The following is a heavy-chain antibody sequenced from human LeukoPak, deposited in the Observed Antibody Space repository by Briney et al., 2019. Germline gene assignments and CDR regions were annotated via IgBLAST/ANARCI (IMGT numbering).Heavy chain of an antibody. CDR2: IIPIFCTA. V-gene: IGHV1-69*05. D-gene: IGHD3-10*01. CDR3: ASSYGSGSYYKSYYYYMDV. J-gene: IGHJ6*03. Sequence: SVKVSCKASGGTFSSYAISWVRQAPGQGLEWMGGIIPIFCTANYAQKFQGRVTITTDESTSTAYMELSSLRSEDTAVYYCASSYGSGSYYKSYYYYMDVWGKGTTVTVSS. CDR1: GGTFSSYA.